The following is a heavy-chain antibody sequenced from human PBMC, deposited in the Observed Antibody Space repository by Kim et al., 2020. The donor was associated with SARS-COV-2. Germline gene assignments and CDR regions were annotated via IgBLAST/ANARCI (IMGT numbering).Heavy chain of an antibody. Sequence: SETLSLTCTVSGGSVSSGSYYWSWIRQPPGKGLEWIGYIYYSGSTNYNPSLKSRVTISVDTSKNQFSLKLSSVTAADTAVYYCARDRRDCGGDCPYWYFDLWGRGTLVTVSS. CDR3: ARDRRDCGGDCPYWYFDL. CDR2: IYYSGST. CDR1: GGSVSSGSYY. J-gene: IGHJ2*01. V-gene: IGHV4-61*01. D-gene: IGHD2-21*02.